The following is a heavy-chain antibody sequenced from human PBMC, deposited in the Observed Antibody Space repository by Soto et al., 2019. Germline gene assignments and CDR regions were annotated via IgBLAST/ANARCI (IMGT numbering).Heavy chain of an antibody. J-gene: IGHJ3*01. CDR1: GFTVSSNY. CDR2: IYSGGST. D-gene: IGHD3-9*01. V-gene: IGHV3-53*01. CDR3: ARDPYYDILTGSRLGVL. Sequence: GGSLRLSCAASGFTVSSNYMSWVRQAPGKGLEWVSVIYSGGSTYYADSVKGRFTISRDNSKNTLYLQMNSLRAEDTAVYYCARDPYYDILTGSRLGVLWGQGTMVTVSS.